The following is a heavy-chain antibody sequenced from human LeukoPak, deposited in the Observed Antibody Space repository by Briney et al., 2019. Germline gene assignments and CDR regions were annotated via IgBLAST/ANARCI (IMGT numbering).Heavy chain of an antibody. CDR1: GYTFTSYG. J-gene: IGHJ5*02. V-gene: IGHV1-18*01. CDR2: ISAYNGNT. CDR3: ARARIAAAGSGWFDP. Sequence: ASVKVFCKASGYTFTSYGISWVRQAPGQGLEWMGWISAYNGNTNYAQKLQGRVTMTTDTSTSTAYMELRSLRSDDTAVYYCARARIAAAGSGWFDPWGQGTLVTVSS. D-gene: IGHD6-13*01.